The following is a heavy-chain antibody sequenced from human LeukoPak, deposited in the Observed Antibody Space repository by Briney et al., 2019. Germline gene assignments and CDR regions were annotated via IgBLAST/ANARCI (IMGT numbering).Heavy chain of an antibody. Sequence: PSQTLSLTCTVSGGSISSGSYYWSWIRQPAGKGLEWIGRIYASGSTDYNPSLKSRATISVDTSKNQFSLKLTPVTAADTAVYYCARDRGSSGWNDYWGQGTLVTVSS. D-gene: IGHD6-19*01. CDR2: IYASGST. J-gene: IGHJ4*02. CDR1: GGSISSGSYY. V-gene: IGHV4-61*02. CDR3: ARDRGSSGWNDY.